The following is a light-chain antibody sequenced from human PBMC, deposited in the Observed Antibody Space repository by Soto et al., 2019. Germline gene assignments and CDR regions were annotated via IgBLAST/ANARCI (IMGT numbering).Light chain of an antibody. CDR2: EVS. Sequence: QPVLTQPPSVSGSPGQSVTISCSGTSSDVGSYNRVSWYQQAPGTAPKVMIYEVSNRPSGVPDRFSGSKSGNTASLTISGLQPGDEADYYCYSSTSSTTYVFGTGTKVTVL. J-gene: IGLJ1*01. CDR1: SSDVGSYNR. V-gene: IGLV2-18*02. CDR3: YSSTSSTTYV.